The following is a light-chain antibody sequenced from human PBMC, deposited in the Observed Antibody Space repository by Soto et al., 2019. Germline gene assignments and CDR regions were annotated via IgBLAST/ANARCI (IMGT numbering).Light chain of an antibody. CDR3: LKYDGAPWT. V-gene: IGKV1-39*01. CDR2: DAS. J-gene: IGKJ1*01. Sequence: DIQMTQSPYSLSASVGDRVSITCRASQSISSYLNWYQQKPGKAPQLLIYDASSLESGVPSRFSGSGSGTDFTLNISSLQPEDVATYYCLKYDGAPWTFGHGTKVDNK. CDR1: QSISSY.